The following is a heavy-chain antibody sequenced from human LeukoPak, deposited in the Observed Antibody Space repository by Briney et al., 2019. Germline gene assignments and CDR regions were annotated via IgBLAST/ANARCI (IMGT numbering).Heavy chain of an antibody. J-gene: IGHJ4*02. CDR3: ARHEQGYGGTSRYYFDF. V-gene: IGHV4-39*01. Sequence: PSETLSLTCTVSGGSISSSSYYWAWIRQPPGKGLEWIGSIYYAGSTYYNPSLKSRVTVSVDTSENQFSLKLSSVTVADTAVYYCARHEQGYGGTSRYYFDFWGQGTLVTVPS. CDR2: IYYAGST. CDR1: GGSISSSSYY. D-gene: IGHD4-23*01.